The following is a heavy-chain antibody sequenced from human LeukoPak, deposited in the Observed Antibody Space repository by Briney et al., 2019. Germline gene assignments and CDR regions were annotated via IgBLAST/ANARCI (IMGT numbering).Heavy chain of an antibody. D-gene: IGHD6-13*01. Sequence: SETLSLTCTVSGGSISSYNWSWIRQPPGKGLEWIGYIYYSGSTNYNPSLKSRVTISVDTSKNQFSLKLSSVTAADTAVYYCARRGSSWYDWSANWFDPWGQGTLVTVSS. CDR3: ARRGSSWYDWSANWFDP. CDR2: IYYSGST. CDR1: GGSISSYN. J-gene: IGHJ5*02. V-gene: IGHV4-59*08.